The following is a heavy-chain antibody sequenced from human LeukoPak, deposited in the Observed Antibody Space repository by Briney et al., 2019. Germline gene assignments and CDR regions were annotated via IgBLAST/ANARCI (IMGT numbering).Heavy chain of an antibody. CDR1: GFTLRDFE. V-gene: IGHV3-48*03. J-gene: IGHJ5*02. CDR2: INPSGSNT. Sequence: GGSLRLSCAASGFTLRDFEMSWVRQAPGKGLECISYINPSGSNTFSADSVKGRFTISRDNAKNSVYLQLNSLTVGDTGVYYCVRDYSPPGAGFAAWGQGTRVTVSS. D-gene: IGHD2-21*01. CDR3: VRDYSPPGAGFAA.